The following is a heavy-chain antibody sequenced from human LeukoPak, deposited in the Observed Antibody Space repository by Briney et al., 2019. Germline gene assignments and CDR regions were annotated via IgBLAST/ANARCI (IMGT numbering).Heavy chain of an antibody. Sequence: PGGSLRLSCAASGFTVSSNYMSWVRQAPGKRLEWVSVIYSGGSTYYADSVKGRFTISRDNSKNTLYLQMNSLRAEDTAVYYCARQILWFGESPAFDYWGQGTLVTVSS. J-gene: IGHJ4*02. CDR2: IYSGGST. CDR1: GFTVSSNY. D-gene: IGHD3-10*01. CDR3: ARQILWFGESPAFDY. V-gene: IGHV3-53*01.